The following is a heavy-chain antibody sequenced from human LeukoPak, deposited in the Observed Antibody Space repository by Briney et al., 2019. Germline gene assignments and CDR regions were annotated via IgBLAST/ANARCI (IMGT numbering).Heavy chain of an antibody. CDR2: FSGSGGTT. CDR3: ANGNRCTSPNCLGYYYFYMDV. V-gene: IGHV3-23*01. CDR1: VYTFSSYA. D-gene: IGHD2-8*01. J-gene: IGHJ6*03. Sequence: GGSLILSFAAYVYTFSSYAMNWVRQAPGRGLEWVSGFSGSGGTTYYADSGKGRFTISRDNSKNTLYLQMNSLRAEDTAVYYCANGNRCTSPNCLGYYYFYMDVWGKGTTVTVSS.